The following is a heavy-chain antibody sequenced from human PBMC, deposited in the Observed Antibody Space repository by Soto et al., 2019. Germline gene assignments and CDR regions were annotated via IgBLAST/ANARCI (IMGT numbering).Heavy chain of an antibody. J-gene: IGHJ6*02. CDR2: IIPIFGTE. CDR1: GGTFSSHS. Sequence: QVQLVQSGAEVKKPGSSVKVSCKVSGGTFSSHSINWVRQAPGQGPEWMGGIIPIFGTENYAQKFQGRVTITADESTSAAYMELSSLTSENTALYYGPTSVYCSTTRCYYYYGLDVRGQGTTVIVSS. D-gene: IGHD2-2*01. V-gene: IGHV1-69*01. CDR3: PTSVYCSTTRCYYYYGLDV.